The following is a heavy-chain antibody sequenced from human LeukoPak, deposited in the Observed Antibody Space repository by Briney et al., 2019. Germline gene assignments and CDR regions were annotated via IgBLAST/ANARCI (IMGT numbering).Heavy chain of an antibody. CDR1: GYSFTSYW. CDR2: IYPGDSDT. V-gene: IGHV5-51*01. J-gene: IGHJ4*02. D-gene: IGHD4-17*01. Sequence: GESLKISCKGSGYSFTSYWIGWVRQLPGKGLEWMGIIYPGDSDTRCSPSFQGQVTISADKSTSTAYLQWSSLKASDTAMYYCARSLGGANDYGDYDPSGDLGYWGQGTLVTVSS. CDR3: ARSLGGANDYGDYDPSGDLGY.